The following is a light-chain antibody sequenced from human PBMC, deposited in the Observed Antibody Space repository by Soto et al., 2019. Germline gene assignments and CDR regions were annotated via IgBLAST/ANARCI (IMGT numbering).Light chain of an antibody. CDR1: QSLRSN. CDR2: GAS. Sequence: IVMTQSPPTLSVSPGEEATLACRASQSLRSNLAWYQHKPGQAPRLLIYGASTRATGIPARFSGSGSGTEFTLTISSLQSEDFATYYCQQYNSYSWKFGQGTKVDI. V-gene: IGKV3-15*01. CDR3: QQYNSYSWK. J-gene: IGKJ1*01.